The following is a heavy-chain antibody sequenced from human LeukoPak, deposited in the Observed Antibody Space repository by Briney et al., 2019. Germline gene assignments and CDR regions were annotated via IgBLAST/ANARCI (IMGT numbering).Heavy chain of an antibody. J-gene: IGHJ4*02. V-gene: IGHV1-2*02. CDR1: GYTFTGYY. CDR2: INPDSGAT. D-gene: IGHD5-12*01. Sequence: ASVKVSCKASGYTFTGYYLHWVRQAPGQGLEWMGWINPDSGATNRAQKFQGRVTMNRATSIGTAYMEMSRLTSDATAVYYCARGRHSGYDSSFDYWGQETLVTVSS. CDR3: ARGRHSGYDSSFDY.